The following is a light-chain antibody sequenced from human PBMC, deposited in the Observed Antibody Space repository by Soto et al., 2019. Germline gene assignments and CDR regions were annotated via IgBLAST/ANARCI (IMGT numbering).Light chain of an antibody. J-gene: IGKJ5*01. V-gene: IGKV1-12*01. CDR3: QQGDSGPIT. Sequence: DIQMTQSPSSVSASVGDRVTITCRASQSISSSLAWYQQQPGTVAKLMIYAAASLQSGVPSRFIGSGAGTYFTLSITILQHEDFGSYCWQQGDSGPITFGRGTRLEIK. CDR2: AAA. CDR1: QSISSS.